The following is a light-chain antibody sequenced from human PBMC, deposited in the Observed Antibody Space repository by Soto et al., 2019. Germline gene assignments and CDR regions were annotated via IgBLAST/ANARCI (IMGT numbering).Light chain of an antibody. CDR2: GAS. CDR1: QSVSSN. V-gene: IGKV3-15*01. CDR3: QQYTNWPWT. J-gene: IGKJ1*01. Sequence: EIVMTQSPATLSVSPGERATLSCRASQSVSSNLAWYQQKPCQAPRLLIYGASTRATGIPARCSGSGSGTDFTPTISSMQSEDFAVYYCQQYTNWPWTFGQGTKVEIK.